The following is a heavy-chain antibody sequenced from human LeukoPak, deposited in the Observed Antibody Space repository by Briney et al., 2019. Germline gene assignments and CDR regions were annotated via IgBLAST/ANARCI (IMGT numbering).Heavy chain of an antibody. D-gene: IGHD3-10*01. Sequence: GGSLRLSCATSGFTFSSYSMNWVRQAPGKGLEWVSYISSSSSTIYYADSVKGRFTISRDNAKNSLYLQMNSLRAEDTAVYYCARDDRITMVRGVIISSIRGLFDYWGQGTLVTVSS. V-gene: IGHV3-48*04. J-gene: IGHJ4*02. CDR3: ARDDRITMVRGVIISSIRGLFDY. CDR2: ISSSSSTI. CDR1: GFTFSSYS.